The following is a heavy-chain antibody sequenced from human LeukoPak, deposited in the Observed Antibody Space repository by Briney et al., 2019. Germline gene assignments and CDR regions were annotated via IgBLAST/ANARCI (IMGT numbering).Heavy chain of an antibody. CDR3: ARDNRVISTTLIRGVPGMDV. CDR1: GYTLTELS. CDR2: FDPDHGET. D-gene: IGHD3-10*01. V-gene: IGHV1-24*01. J-gene: IGHJ6*04. Sequence: ASVKVSCKVSGYTLTELSMHWVRQAPGKGLEWMRGFDPDHGETIYAQKFQGRVTMTEDTSTDTAYMELRSLRSDDTAIYYCARDNRVISTTLIRGVPGMDVWGKGTTVTVSS.